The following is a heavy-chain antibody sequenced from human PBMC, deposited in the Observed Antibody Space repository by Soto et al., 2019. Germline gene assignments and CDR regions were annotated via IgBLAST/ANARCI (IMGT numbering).Heavy chain of an antibody. CDR3: ARHDCISSSCYYYYYYGMDV. V-gene: IGHV1-69*13. CDR1: GGTLSSYA. J-gene: IGHJ6*02. Sequence: ASVKVSCKASGGTLSSYAISWVRQSPGQGLEWMGGIIPIFDTANYAQNFQGRVTITADEYTSTAYMELSSLRSEDTAVYYYARHDCISSSCYYYYYYGMDVWGQGTMVTVSS. CDR2: IIPIFDTA. D-gene: IGHD2-2*01.